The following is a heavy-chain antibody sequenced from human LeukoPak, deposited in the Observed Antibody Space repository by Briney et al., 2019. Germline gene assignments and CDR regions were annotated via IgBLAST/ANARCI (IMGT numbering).Heavy chain of an antibody. CDR1: GYTFTSYD. J-gene: IGHJ6*02. Sequence: ASVKVSCTASGYTFTSYDINWVRQAPGQGLEWMGWMNPNSGNTGYAQKFQGRVTMTRNTSISTAYMELSSLRSEDTAVYYCARDTSSGWYGYYYYYGMDVWGQGTTVTVSS. CDR2: MNPNSGNT. CDR3: ARDTSSGWYGYYYYYGMDV. V-gene: IGHV1-8*01. D-gene: IGHD6-19*01.